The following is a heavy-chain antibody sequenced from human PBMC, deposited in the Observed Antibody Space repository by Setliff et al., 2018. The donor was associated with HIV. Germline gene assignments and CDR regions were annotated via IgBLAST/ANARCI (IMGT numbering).Heavy chain of an antibody. J-gene: IGHJ4*02. D-gene: IGHD6-25*01. CDR3: ARGLDSAKIHY. V-gene: IGHV4-39*01. CDR2: IYYRGST. CDR1: GGSISSSSYY. Sequence: SETLSLTCTVSGGSISSSSYYWGWIRQPPGKGLQWIGSIYYRGSTYYNPSLKSRVTISVDTSKNQFSLKLRSVTAADTALYYCARGLDSAKIHYWGQGTLVTVS.